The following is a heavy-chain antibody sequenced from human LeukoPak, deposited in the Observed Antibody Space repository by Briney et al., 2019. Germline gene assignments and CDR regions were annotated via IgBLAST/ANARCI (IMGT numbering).Heavy chain of an antibody. V-gene: IGHV4-4*07. D-gene: IGHD1-26*01. Sequence: SETLSLTCSVSVVSMNGYYWSWLRQSAGNRLEWIGHVDSSGNTNYNPSLESRVTMSVDTSKKQFSLKLTSVAAADMAVYFCARQFLVGSTFHAFDLWGQGTRVTVSS. CDR2: VDSSGNT. J-gene: IGHJ3*01. CDR3: ARQFLVGSTFHAFDL. CDR1: VVSMNGYY.